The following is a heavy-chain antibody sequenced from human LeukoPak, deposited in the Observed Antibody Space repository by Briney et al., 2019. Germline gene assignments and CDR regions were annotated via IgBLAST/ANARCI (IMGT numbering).Heavy chain of an antibody. V-gene: IGHV3-21*04. Sequence: KTGGSLRLSCAASGFTFSSYSMNWVRQAPGKGLEWVSSISTASSYIYYADSVKGRFTISRDYAKNSLYLQMNSLRAEDTALYYCARVEYYDFWSGIDYWGQGTLVTVSS. D-gene: IGHD3-3*01. CDR1: GFTFSSYS. CDR2: ISTASSYI. CDR3: ARVEYYDFWSGIDY. J-gene: IGHJ4*02.